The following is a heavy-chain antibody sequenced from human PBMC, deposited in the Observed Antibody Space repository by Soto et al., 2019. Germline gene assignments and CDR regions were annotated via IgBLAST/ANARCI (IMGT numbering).Heavy chain of an antibody. CDR3: ARDLIGSGYYYYYGMDV. CDR2: TRNKANSYTT. D-gene: IGHD2-8*01. J-gene: IGHJ6*02. CDR1: GFTFSDHY. Sequence: PGGSLRLSCAASGFTFSDHYMDWVRQAPGKGLEWVGRTRNKANSYTTEYAASVKGRFTISRDDSKNSLYLQMNSLKTEDTAVYYCARDLIGSGYYYYYGMDVWGQGTTVTV. V-gene: IGHV3-72*01.